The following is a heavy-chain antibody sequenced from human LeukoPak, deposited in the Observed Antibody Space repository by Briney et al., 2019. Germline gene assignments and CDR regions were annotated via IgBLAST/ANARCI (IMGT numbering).Heavy chain of an antibody. CDR1: GGTFSSYG. CDR2: INPNSGGT. V-gene: IGHV1-2*02. CDR3: AREGYSYGLPDY. Sequence: ASVKVSCKASGGTFSSYGITWVRQAPGQGLEWMGWINPNSGGTNYAQKFQGRVTMTRDTSISTAYMELSRLRSDDTAVYYCAREGYSYGLPDYWGQGTLVTVSS. J-gene: IGHJ4*02. D-gene: IGHD5-18*01.